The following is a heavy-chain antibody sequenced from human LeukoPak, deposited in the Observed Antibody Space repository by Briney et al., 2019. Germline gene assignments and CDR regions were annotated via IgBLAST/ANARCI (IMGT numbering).Heavy chain of an antibody. CDR1: GFTVSSNY. D-gene: IGHD3-10*01. V-gene: IGHV3-66*01. CDR3: ARDRLWFGEMYYFDY. CDR2: IYSGGST. J-gene: IGHJ4*02. Sequence: GGSLRLSCAASGFTVSSNYMSWFRQAPGKGLEWVSVIYSGGSTYYADSVKGRFTISRDNSKNTLYLQMNSLRAEDTAVYYCARDRLWFGEMYYFDYWGQGTLVTVSS.